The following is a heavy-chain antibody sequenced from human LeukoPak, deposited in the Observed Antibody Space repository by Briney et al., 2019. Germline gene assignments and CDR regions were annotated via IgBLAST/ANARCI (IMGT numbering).Heavy chain of an antibody. CDR3: TTGGYYDSSGYSGVDGMDV. J-gene: IGHJ6*02. CDR2: IKSKTDGGTT. D-gene: IGHD3-22*01. CDR1: GFNFSNAW. Sequence: PGGSLGRDCADSGFNFSNAWMSWVRQAPGKVLEWVGRIKSKTDGGTTDYAAPVKGRFTISRDDSKNTLYLQMNSLKTEDTAVYYCTTGGYYDSSGYSGVDGMDVWGQETTVTVS. V-gene: IGHV3-15*01.